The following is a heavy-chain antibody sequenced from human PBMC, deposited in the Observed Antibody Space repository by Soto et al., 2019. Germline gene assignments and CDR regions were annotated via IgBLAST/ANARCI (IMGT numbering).Heavy chain of an antibody. J-gene: IGHJ6*02. Sequence: PGGSLRLSCAASGFTFSSFEMNWVRQAPGRGLEWVAYIGGTGRTTYYADSVRGRFTISRDNAKNSLYLQMNSMRAEDAAVYYCARDRGVVVVPAGAMDVWGQGTTVTVSS. CDR3: ARDRGVVVVPAGAMDV. D-gene: IGHD2-2*01. CDR1: GFTFSSFE. V-gene: IGHV3-48*03. CDR2: IGGTGRTT.